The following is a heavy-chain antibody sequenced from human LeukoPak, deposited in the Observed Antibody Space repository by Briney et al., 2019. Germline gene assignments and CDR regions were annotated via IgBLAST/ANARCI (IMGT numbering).Heavy chain of an antibody. J-gene: IGHJ4*02. Sequence: ASVKVSCKASGYTFTGYYVHWVRQAHGQGLEWMGWINPNSGGTNYAQKFQGRDTMTRDTSISTAYMELSRLRSDDTAVYYCARVLTLRTGHFDYWGQGTLVTVSS. V-gene: IGHV1-2*02. CDR3: ARVLTLRTGHFDY. CDR1: GYTFTGYY. D-gene: IGHD1-1*01. CDR2: INPNSGGT.